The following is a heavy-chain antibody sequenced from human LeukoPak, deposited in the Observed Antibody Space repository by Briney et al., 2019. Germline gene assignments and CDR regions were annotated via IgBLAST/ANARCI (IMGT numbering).Heavy chain of an antibody. CDR2: LNPRSGNA. D-gene: IGHD2-8*01. Sequence: ASVKVSCKASGYILSSYNMHWVRQATGQGLEWMGWLNPRSGNAVYLQKFQGRLTITRDTSTDTVYMDLSSLTAEDTAVYYCARGIPVGYCTYGVCYPPYYFDFWGQGTLVTASS. CDR3: ARGIPVGYCTYGVCYPPYYFDF. V-gene: IGHV1-8*01. J-gene: IGHJ4*02. CDR1: GYILSSYN.